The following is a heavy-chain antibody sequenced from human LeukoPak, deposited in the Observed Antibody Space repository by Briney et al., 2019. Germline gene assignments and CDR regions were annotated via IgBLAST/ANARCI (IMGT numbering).Heavy chain of an antibody. J-gene: IGHJ1*01. D-gene: IGHD2-2*01. CDR2: IKSKTDGGTT. CDR3: TTIGYCRISTCYGFDT. Sequence: GGSLRLSCAASGFTLSSYGMSWVRQAPGKGLEWVGLIKSKTDGGTTDYAAPVKGSFTISRDDSKSTLYLQMNSLKTEDTAVYYCTTIGYCRISTCYGFDTWGQGTLVSVSS. CDR1: GFTLSSYG. V-gene: IGHV3-15*01.